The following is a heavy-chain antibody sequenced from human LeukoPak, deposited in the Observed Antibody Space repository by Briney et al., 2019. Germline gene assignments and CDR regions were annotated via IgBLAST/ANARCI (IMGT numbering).Heavy chain of an antibody. CDR2: INPNSGGT. V-gene: IGHV1-2*04. J-gene: IGHJ4*02. Sequence: ASVKVSCKASGYTFTGYYMHWVRQAPRQGLEWMGWINPNSGGTNYAQKFQGWVTMTRDTSISTAYMELSRLRSDDTAVYYCARASRDILTGYPLGGYWGQGTLVTVSS. CDR1: GYTFTGYY. CDR3: ARASRDILTGYPLGGY. D-gene: IGHD3-9*01.